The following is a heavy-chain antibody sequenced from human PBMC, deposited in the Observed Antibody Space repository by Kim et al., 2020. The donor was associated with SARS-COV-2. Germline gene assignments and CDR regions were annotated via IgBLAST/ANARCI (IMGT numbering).Heavy chain of an antibody. Sequence: GGSLRLSCAASGFTFSTHWMSWVRQAPGKGLEWVANINEDETKKYFVDSVTGRFTISRDNAKNSLYLQMNSLRVEDTAVYYCAREDWSDANYYYGMDVWGQGTTVTVSS. D-gene: IGHD1-1*01. J-gene: IGHJ6*02. V-gene: IGHV3-7*01. CDR1: GFTFSTHW. CDR3: AREDWSDANYYYGMDV. CDR2: INEDETKK.